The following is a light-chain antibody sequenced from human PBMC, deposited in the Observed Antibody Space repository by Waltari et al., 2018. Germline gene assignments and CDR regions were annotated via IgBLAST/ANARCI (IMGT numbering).Light chain of an antibody. CDR1: SVVNYNS. J-gene: IGLJ2*01. CDR3: CTYESRYTFEIL. Sequence: QSALTQPRSVSGSPGQSVTISCPGTSVVNYNSVSWYQQHPGKAPKLMIYDDNKRPSGVPDRFSASKSADTASLTISGLQADDEADYYCCTYESRYTFEILFGGGTKLTVL. CDR2: DDN. V-gene: IGLV2-11*01.